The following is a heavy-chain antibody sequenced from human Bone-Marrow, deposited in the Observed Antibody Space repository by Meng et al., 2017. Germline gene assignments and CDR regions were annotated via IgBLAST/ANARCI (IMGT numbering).Heavy chain of an antibody. D-gene: IGHD3-22*01. J-gene: IGHJ4*02. Sequence: SETLSLTCTVSGGSISSYYWSWIRQPPGKGREWIGYIYYSVSTNYNPSLKSRVTISVDTSKNQFSLKLSSVPAADTAVYYCARVPYYYDSSGYSHYLYYFDYWGQGTLVTGSS. CDR1: GGSISSYY. V-gene: IGHV4-59*12. CDR3: ARVPYYYDSSGYSHYLYYFDY. CDR2: IYYSVST.